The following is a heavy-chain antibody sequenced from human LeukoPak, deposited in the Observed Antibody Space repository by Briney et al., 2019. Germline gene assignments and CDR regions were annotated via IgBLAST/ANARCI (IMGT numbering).Heavy chain of an antibody. Sequence: ASVKVSCKASGFTFINSAVQWVRQARGQRLEWIGWIVVGSGNTNYAQKFQERVTITRDMSTSTAYMELSSLRSEDTAVYYCTSDPTFYSGRYCFDYWGQGTLVTVSS. CDR3: TSDPTFYSGRYCFDY. V-gene: IGHV1-58*01. J-gene: IGHJ4*02. D-gene: IGHD1-26*01. CDR2: IVVGSGNT. CDR1: GFTFINSA.